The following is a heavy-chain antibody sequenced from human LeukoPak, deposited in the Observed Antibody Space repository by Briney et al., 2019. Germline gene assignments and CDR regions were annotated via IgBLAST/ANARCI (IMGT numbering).Heavy chain of an antibody. CDR1: GVSISSYY. CDR3: ASAYGWELLGDGFDY. D-gene: IGHD1-26*01. CDR2: IYYSGST. Sequence: SSETLSLTCAVSGVSISSYYLRLIRHPPGKGLERLGYIYYSGSTNYNPSIKRRVTISADTTKNHFSMKLSSGTSADTAVYYCASAYGWELLGDGFDYWGQGTLVTVSS. J-gene: IGHJ4*02. V-gene: IGHV4-59*01.